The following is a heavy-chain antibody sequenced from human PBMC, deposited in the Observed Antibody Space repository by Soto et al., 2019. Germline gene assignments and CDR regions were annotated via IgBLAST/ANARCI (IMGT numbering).Heavy chain of an antibody. CDR1: GYSFSDYW. CDR2: IYAGDSDT. D-gene: IGHD6-19*01. CDR3: ARQHPLDSSAWYN. Sequence: GESLKISCEGSGYSFSDYWIGWVRHVPGKGLEWVGTIYAGDSDTRYGPSFEGQVTMSVDKSISAAYLHWSSLKASDSAIYYCARQHPLDSSAWYNWGQGTLVTVSS. J-gene: IGHJ4*02. V-gene: IGHV5-51*01.